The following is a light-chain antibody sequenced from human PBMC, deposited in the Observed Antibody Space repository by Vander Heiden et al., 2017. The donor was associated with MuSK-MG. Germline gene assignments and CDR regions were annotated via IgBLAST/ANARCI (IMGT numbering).Light chain of an antibody. CDR2: DAS. CDR3: QQRTTWP. J-gene: IGKJ2*01. CDR1: QSVSNY. Sequence: EIVLTQSPATLSLSPGERATLSCRASQSVSNYLAWYQQKPGQAPRLLIYDASNRDAGVQARFSGSGYGTDFTLTISSLETEDFAVYYGQQRTTWPLGQGTKLEIK. V-gene: IGKV3-11*01.